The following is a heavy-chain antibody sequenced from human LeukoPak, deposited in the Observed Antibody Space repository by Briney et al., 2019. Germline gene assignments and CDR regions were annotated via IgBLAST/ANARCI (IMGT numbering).Heavy chain of an antibody. D-gene: IGHD2-2*01. J-gene: IGHJ4*02. CDR1: GYTLTELS. CDR3: ATGVTYCSSTSCYLRAFDY. V-gene: IGHV1-24*01. Sequence: ASVTVSCTVSGYTLTELSMHWVRQAPGKGLEWMGGFDPEDGETIYAQKFQGRVTMTEDTSTDTAYMELSSLRSEDTAVYYCATGVTYCSSTSCYLRAFDYWGQGTLVTVSS. CDR2: FDPEDGET.